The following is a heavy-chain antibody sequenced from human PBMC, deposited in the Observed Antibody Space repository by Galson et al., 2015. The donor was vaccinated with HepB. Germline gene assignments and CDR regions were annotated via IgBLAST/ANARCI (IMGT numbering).Heavy chain of an antibody. CDR1: GFTFSSYG. Sequence: SLRLSCAASGFTFSSYGMHWVRQAPGKGLEWVAVIWYDGSNKYYADSVKGRFTISRDNSKNTLYLQMNSLRAEDTAVYYCARGSEPAASGWFDPWGQGTLVTVSS. V-gene: IGHV3-33*01. CDR2: IWYDGSNK. J-gene: IGHJ5*02. CDR3: ARGSEPAASGWFDP. D-gene: IGHD2-2*01.